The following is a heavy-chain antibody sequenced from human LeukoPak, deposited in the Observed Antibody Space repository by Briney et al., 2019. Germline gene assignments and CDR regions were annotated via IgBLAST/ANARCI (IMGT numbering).Heavy chain of an antibody. CDR2: VYQTGST. CDR3: ARAWAHLIVVDAFDI. CDR1: GYAISSGFY. Sequence: PSETLSLTCTVPGYAISSGFYWGWIRSPPGKGLEWIGTVYQTGSTSYNPSLKSRVTLSVDTSKNQFSLKLSSVTAADTAAYYCARAWAHLIVVDAFDIWGQGTMVTVSS. J-gene: IGHJ3*02. V-gene: IGHV4-38-2*02. D-gene: IGHD2-2*01.